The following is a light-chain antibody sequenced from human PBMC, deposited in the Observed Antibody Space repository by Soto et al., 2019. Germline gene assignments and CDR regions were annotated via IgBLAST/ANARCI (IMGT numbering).Light chain of an antibody. V-gene: IGLV3-1*01. CDR2: QDS. J-gene: IGLJ1*01. CDR3: QAWDSSTHYV. Sequence: SYELTQQPSVSVSPGQTASITCSGDKLGDNYACWYQQKPGQSPVLVIYQDSKRHSGIPERFSGSNSGNTATLTISGTQAMDEADYYCQAWDSSTHYVFGTGTQVTVL. CDR1: KLGDNY.